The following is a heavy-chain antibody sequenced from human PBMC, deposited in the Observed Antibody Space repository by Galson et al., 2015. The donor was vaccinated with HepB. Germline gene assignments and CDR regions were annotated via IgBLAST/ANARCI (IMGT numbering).Heavy chain of an antibody. J-gene: IGHJ6*02. CDR2: IYPGDSDT. V-gene: IGHV5-51*01. CDR3: ARLPLSVTNFHYYGMDV. D-gene: IGHD4-11*01. Sequence: QSGAEVKKPGESLKISCKGSGYSFTSYWIGWVRQMPGKGLEWMGIIYPGDSDTRYSPSFQGQVTISADKSISTAYLQWSSLKASDTAMYYCARLPLSVTNFHYYGMDVWGQGTTVTVSS. CDR1: GYSFTSYW.